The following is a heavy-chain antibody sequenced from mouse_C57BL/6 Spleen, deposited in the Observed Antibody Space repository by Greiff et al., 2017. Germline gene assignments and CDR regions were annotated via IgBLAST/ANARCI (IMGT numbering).Heavy chain of an antibody. Sequence: QVQLKESGPGLVAPSLSLSITCTVSGFSLTSYGVDWVRQPPGRGLEWLGVIWGGGNTNYNLALMSRLSISKDNSKSQVFLKMNRLQTDDTAMYYCAKRRGNWGDYYAMDYWGQGTSVTVAS. CDR2: IWGGGNT. CDR1: GFSLTSYG. J-gene: IGHJ4*01. D-gene: IGHD4-1*01. CDR3: AKRRGNWGDYYAMDY. V-gene: IGHV2-9*01.